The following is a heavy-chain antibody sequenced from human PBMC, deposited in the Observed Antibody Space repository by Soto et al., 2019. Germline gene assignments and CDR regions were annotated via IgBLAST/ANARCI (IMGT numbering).Heavy chain of an antibody. J-gene: IGHJ4*02. V-gene: IGHV3-30*04. CDR1: GFTFSSYA. CDR3: AMASPTVAFDY. CDR2: ISYDGSNK. D-gene: IGHD4-17*01. Sequence: GGSLRLSCAASGFTFSSYAMHWVRQAPGKGLEWVAVISYDGSNKYYADSVKGRFTISRDNSKNTLYLQMNSLRAEDTAVYYCAMASPTVAFDYWGQGTLVTVSS.